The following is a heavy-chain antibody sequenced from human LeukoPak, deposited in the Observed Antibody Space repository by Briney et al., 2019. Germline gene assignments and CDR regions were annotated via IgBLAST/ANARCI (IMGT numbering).Heavy chain of an antibody. J-gene: IGHJ3*02. D-gene: IGHD3-22*01. V-gene: IGHV3-21*01. CDR1: GFTFSSYS. CDR2: ISSSSSYT. CDR3: ARDKRMGYYDSSGYYLDAFDI. Sequence: GGSLRLSCAASGFTFSSYSMNWVRQAPGKGLEWVSSISSSSSYTYYADSVKGRFTISRDNAKNSLYLQMNSLRAEDTAVYYCARDKRMGYYDSSGYYLDAFDIWGQGTMVTVSS.